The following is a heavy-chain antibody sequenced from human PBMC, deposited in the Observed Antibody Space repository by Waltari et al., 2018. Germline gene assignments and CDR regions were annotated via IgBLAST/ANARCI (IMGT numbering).Heavy chain of an antibody. CDR2: INPNSGGT. V-gene: IGHV1-2*02. CDR3: AREGGGSYGRYNWFDP. CDR1: GYPFTGSY. Sequence: QVQLVQSGAEVKKPGASVKVSCKASGYPFTGSYLHWVRQATGQGLEWMGWINPNSGGTNYAQKFQGRVTMTRDTSISTAYMELSRLRSDDTAVYYCAREGGGSYGRYNWFDPWGQGTLVTVSS. J-gene: IGHJ5*02. D-gene: IGHD1-26*01.